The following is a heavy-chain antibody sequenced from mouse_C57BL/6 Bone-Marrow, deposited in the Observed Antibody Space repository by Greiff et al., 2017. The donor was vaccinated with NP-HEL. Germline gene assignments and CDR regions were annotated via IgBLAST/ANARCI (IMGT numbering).Heavy chain of an antibody. V-gene: IGHV7-3*01. CDR3: ARYETAQAQIWFAY. D-gene: IGHD3-2*02. J-gene: IGHJ3*01. CDR2: IRNKANGYTT. Sequence: EVMLVESGGGLVQPGGSLSLSCAASGFTFTDYYMSWVRQPPGKALEWLGFIRNKANGYTTEYSASVKGRFTISRDNSQSILYLQMNALRAEDSATYYCARYETAQAQIWFAYWGQGTLVTVSA. CDR1: GFTFTDYY.